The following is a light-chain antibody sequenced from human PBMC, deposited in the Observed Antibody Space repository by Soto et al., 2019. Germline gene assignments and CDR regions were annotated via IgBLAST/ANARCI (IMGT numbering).Light chain of an antibody. CDR1: SSDVGGYNY. V-gene: IGLV2-14*01. J-gene: IGLJ1*01. CDR3: TSHTSGDFRV. Sequence: QSALTQPASVSGSPGQSITISCTGTSSDVGGYNYVSWYQQHPGRAPKLLIYEVSNRPSGVSNRFSGSKSGYTASLTISGLQAEDEADYYCTSHTSGDFRVFGTGTKVTVL. CDR2: EVS.